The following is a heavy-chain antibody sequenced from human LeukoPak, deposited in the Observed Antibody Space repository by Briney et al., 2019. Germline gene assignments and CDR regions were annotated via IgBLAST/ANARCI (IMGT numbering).Heavy chain of an antibody. CDR2: IPTSGISV. J-gene: IGHJ4*02. V-gene: IGHV3-11*01. D-gene: IGHD1-26*01. Sequence: GGSLRLSCAASGFSFSRYYMSWVRQTPGKALEWISYIPTSGISVQYADFVRGRFTASRDDAKNSLHLQMDSLRVEDTAVYYCTRAVGLGPGAHFDQWGQGALVIVSS. CDR3: TRAVGLGPGAHFDQ. CDR1: GFSFSRYY.